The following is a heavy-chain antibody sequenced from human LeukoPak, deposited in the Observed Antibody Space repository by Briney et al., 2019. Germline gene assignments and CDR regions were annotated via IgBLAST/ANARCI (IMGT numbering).Heavy chain of an antibody. V-gene: IGHV5-51*01. D-gene: IGHD5-12*01. CDR1: GYTFTAYW. J-gene: IGHJ4*02. Sequence: KVSCKTSGYTFTAYWIAWVRQMPGKGLEWMGIIFPADSDTRYSPSFQGQVTISADKSITTAYLQWSSLKASDTAMYYCARRGGYSGYVFDFWGQGTLVTVSS. CDR2: IFPADSDT. CDR3: ARRGGYSGYVFDF.